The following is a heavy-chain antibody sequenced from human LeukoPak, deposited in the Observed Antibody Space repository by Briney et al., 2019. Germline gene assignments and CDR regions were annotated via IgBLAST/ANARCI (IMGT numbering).Heavy chain of an antibody. Sequence: PSETLSLTCTVSGGSIRTYYWSWIRQPAGKALEWIGSIYYSGSTYYNPSLKSRVTISVDTSKNQFSLKLSSVTAADTAVYYCARRGWDADYWGQGTLVTVSS. CDR1: GGSIRTYY. CDR2: IYYSGST. J-gene: IGHJ4*02. V-gene: IGHV4-59*05. D-gene: IGHD1-26*01. CDR3: ARRGWDADY.